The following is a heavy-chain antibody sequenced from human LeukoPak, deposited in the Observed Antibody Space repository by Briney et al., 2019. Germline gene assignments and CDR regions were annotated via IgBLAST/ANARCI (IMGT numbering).Heavy chain of an antibody. D-gene: IGHD3-10*01. Sequence: SETLSLTCTVSGGSISSYYLSWIRQPAGKGLESIGRIYSRGTTYNPSVKDRVTMSADTSRNHVSLTLNSVTAADTAVYYCARDSGTTGEVKFDPWGQGTLVTVSS. CDR1: GGSISSYY. CDR3: ARDSGTTGEVKFDP. J-gene: IGHJ5*02. CDR2: IYSRGT. V-gene: IGHV4-4*07.